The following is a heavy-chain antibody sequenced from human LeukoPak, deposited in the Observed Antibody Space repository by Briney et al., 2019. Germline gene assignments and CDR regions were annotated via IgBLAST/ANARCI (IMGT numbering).Heavy chain of an antibody. CDR1: GFTFSSYW. V-gene: IGHV3-7*01. Sequence: GVSLRLSCAASGFTFSSYWMSWVRQAPGKGLEWVANIKHDESEKYYVDSVKGRFTISRDNAKSSLYLQMNSLRVEDTAVYYCARTRYGDGDYWGQGTLVTVSS. CDR3: ARTRYGDGDY. CDR2: IKHDESEK. J-gene: IGHJ4*02. D-gene: IGHD4-17*01.